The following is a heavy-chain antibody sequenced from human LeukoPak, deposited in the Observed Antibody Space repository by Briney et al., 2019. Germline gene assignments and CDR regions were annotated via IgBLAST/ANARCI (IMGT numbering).Heavy chain of an antibody. V-gene: IGHV3-73*01. J-gene: IGHJ4*02. Sequence: PGGFLRLSCAASGCIFSGSAMHWVRQASGKGLEWVGRIRSKANNYATTYAASVKGRFTISRDDSKNTAYLQMNSLKTEDTAVYYCTRHQGAGGSGVDYWGQGTLVTVSS. CDR1: GCIFSGSA. CDR2: IRSKANNYAT. D-gene: IGHD2-15*01. CDR3: TRHQGAGGSGVDY.